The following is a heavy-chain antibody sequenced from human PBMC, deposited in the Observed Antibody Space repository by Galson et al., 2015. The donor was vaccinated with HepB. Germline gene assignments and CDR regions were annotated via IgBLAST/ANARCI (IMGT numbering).Heavy chain of an antibody. J-gene: IGHJ3*02. CDR1: GFTLSNYS. CDR2: ITSSSSNI. D-gene: IGHD1-26*01. CDR3: TRKWAFDI. Sequence: SLRLSCAASGFTLSNYSMNWVRQAPGKGLEWLSYITSSSSNIYYADSVKGRFTISGDNAKKSLYLEMTSLRDEDTAVYYCTRKWAFDIWGQGTMVTVS. V-gene: IGHV3-48*02.